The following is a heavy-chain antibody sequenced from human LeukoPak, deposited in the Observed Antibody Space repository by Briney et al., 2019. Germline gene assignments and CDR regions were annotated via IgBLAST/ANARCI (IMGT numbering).Heavy chain of an antibody. J-gene: IGHJ4*02. V-gene: IGHV3-23*01. CDR3: AKDGRGSSYLDY. Sequence: GGSLRLSCAASGFTFSSYAMSWVRQAPGKGLEWVSAISGSGGSTYYADSVKGRFTISRDNSKNTLCLQMNSLRAEDTAVYYCAKDGRGSSYLDYWGQGTLVTVSS. CDR1: GFTFSSYA. CDR2: ISGSGGST. D-gene: IGHD3-16*02.